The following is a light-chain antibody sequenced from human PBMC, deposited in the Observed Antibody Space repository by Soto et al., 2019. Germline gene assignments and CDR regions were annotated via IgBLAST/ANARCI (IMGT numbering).Light chain of an antibody. CDR1: QSVSSSY. CDR3: QQYGSSP. CDR2: GAS. J-gene: IGKJ1*01. V-gene: IGKV3-20*01. Sequence: EIVLTQSPGTLSLSPGERATLSCRASQSVSSSYLAWYQQKPGQAPRLLIYGASSRATGIPDRFSGSGSGTDFTLTISRLEREDFAVYYCQQYGSSPFGQGTKVEIK.